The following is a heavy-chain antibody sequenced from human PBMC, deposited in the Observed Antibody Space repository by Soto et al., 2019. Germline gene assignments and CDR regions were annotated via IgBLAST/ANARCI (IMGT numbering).Heavy chain of an antibody. CDR1: GFTFTSSA. V-gene: IGHV1-58*02. CDR3: AASTIYDFWSGYYPKDFDY. D-gene: IGHD3-3*01. CDR2: IVVGSGNT. J-gene: IGHJ4*02. Sequence: GASVKVSCKASGFTFTSSAMHWVRQARGQRLEWIGWIVVGSGNTNYAQKFQERVTITRDMSTSTAYMELSSLRSEDTAVYYCAASTIYDFWSGYYPKDFDYWGQGTLVTVSS.